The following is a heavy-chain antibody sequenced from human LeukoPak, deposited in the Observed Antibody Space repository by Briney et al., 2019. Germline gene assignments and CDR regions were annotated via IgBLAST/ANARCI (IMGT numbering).Heavy chain of an antibody. CDR1: GFTFSKYA. J-gene: IGHJ6*03. V-gene: IGHV3-23*01. CDR2: INDRGTGT. D-gene: IGHD2-2*01. CDR3: ARGQYCSSTSCYRPGYYMDV. Sequence: SGGSLRLSCAASGFTFSKYAMSWVRQAPGKGLEWVSTINDRGTGTYYADSVKGRFTISRDNSKNTLSLQMNSLRAEDTAVYYCARGQYCSSTSCYRPGYYMDVWGKGTTVTVSS.